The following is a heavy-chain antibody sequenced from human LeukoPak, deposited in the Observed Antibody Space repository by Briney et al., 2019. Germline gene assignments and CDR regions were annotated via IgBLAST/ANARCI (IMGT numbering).Heavy chain of an antibody. V-gene: IGHV4-61*01. J-gene: IGHJ6*02. Sequence: PSETLSLTCTVSGGSVSSGSYYWSWIRQPPGKGLEWIGYIYYSGSTNYNPSLKSRVTMSVDTSKNQFSLKLSSVTAADTAVYYCASFANYDFWSGYNSQYYYYYGMDVWGQGTTVTVSS. D-gene: IGHD3-3*01. CDR3: ASFANYDFWSGYNSQYYYYYGMDV. CDR1: GGSVSSGSYY. CDR2: IYYSGST.